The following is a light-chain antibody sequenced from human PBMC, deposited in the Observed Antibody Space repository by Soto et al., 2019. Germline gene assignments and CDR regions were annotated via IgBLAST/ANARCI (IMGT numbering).Light chain of an antibody. V-gene: IGKV3-11*01. CDR3: QQRGNRPPWT. CDR2: DDS. CDR1: QSVDSY. Sequence: EIVLTQSPATLSLSPGERATLSCRASQSVDSYLVWYQQKPGQAPRLLIYDDSIRATGIPARFSGRGSGTDFTLTISSLEPEDFAVYYCQQRGNRPPWTFGQGTKV. J-gene: IGKJ1*01.